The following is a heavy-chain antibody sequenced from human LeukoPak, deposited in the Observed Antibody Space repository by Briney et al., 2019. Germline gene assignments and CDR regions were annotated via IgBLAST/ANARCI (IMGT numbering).Heavy chain of an antibody. CDR2: IYSGGST. CDR1: GFTVSSNY. CDR3: GGDSPVYDFWRGSFEY. V-gene: IGHV3-66*02. J-gene: IGHJ4*02. D-gene: IGHD3-3*01. Sequence: PGGSLRLSCAASGFTVSSNYMSWVRQAPGKGLEWVSVIYSGGSTYYADAVKGRFTISRDNSKNRRNLQRNGLRAEDPAVYYCGGDSPVYDFWRGSFEYWGQGTLVTVPS.